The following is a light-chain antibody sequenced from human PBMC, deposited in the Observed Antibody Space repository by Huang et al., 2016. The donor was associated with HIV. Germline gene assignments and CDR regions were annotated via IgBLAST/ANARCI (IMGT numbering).Light chain of an antibody. CDR2: DDS. V-gene: IGKV3-11*01. CDR3: QQRSNWPPTLT. CDR1: QSVNKY. Sequence: EIVLTQSPVTLSLSPGDRATLSCRASQSVNKYLAWYQQKPGQAPRLLIYDDSTRATGIPARFRGSGSGTDFTLTISSLEPEDFAVYYCQQRSNWPPTLTFGGGTKVEIK. J-gene: IGKJ4*01.